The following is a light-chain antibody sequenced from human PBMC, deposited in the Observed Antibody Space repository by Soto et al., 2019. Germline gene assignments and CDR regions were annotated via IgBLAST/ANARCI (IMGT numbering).Light chain of an antibody. CDR1: QSVSGN. CDR3: QQYNSWPPLT. J-gene: IGKJ4*01. Sequence: EIVMTQSPATLSVSPGERATLSCWASQSVSGNLAWYQQKPGQAPRLLIYGASTRATGIPARFSGSGSGTEFTLTISSLQSEDFAVYYCQQYNSWPPLTFGGGTKVEIK. V-gene: IGKV3-15*01. CDR2: GAS.